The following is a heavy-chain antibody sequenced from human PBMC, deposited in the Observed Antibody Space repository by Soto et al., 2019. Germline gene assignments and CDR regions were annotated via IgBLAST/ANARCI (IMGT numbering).Heavy chain of an antibody. Sequence: GGSLRLSCAASGFTFSNYAMSWVRQAPGKGLEWVSTISGSGGSTFYADSVKGWFTISRDNSKNTLYLQINSLRAEDTAVYYCAKDRGYCSSTSCYPDDAFDIWGQGTMVTVSS. CDR2: ISGSGGST. J-gene: IGHJ3*02. D-gene: IGHD2-2*01. CDR3: AKDRGYCSSTSCYPDDAFDI. V-gene: IGHV3-23*01. CDR1: GFTFSNYA.